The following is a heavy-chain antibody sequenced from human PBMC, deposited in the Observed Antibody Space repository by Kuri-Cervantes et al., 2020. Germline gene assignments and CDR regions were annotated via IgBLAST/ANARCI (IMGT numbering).Heavy chain of an antibody. CDR3: ARDNWNSLDLTLYYYYYMDV. CDR2: MNPNSGNT. J-gene: IGHJ6*03. D-gene: IGHD1-7*01. V-gene: IGHV1-8*02. CDR1: GYTFTSYG. Sequence: ASVKVSCKASGYTFTSYGISWVRQAPGQGLEWMGWMNPNSGNTGYAQKFQGRVTMARNTSISTAYMELSRLRSDDTAVYYCARDNWNSLDLTLYYYYYMDVWGKGTTVTVSS.